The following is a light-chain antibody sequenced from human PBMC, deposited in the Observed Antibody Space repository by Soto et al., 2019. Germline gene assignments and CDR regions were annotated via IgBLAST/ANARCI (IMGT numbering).Light chain of an antibody. CDR2: GAS. CDR3: QQYNNWPQT. V-gene: IGKV3D-15*01. Sequence: DKVFTRSRAQRRLCLGERATRSYWASRSVSSSYLAWYQQKPGQAPRLHTYGASSRATGIPARFSGSGSRTEFTLTISSLQSEDFAVYYCQQYNNWPQTFGQGTKVDI. CDR1: RSVSSSY. J-gene: IGKJ1*01.